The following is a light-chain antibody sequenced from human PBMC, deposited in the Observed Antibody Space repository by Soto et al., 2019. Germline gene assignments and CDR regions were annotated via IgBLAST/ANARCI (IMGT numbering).Light chain of an antibody. V-gene: IGKV1-5*01. CDR3: QKYNSYWT. CDR2: DAS. J-gene: IGKJ1*01. CDR1: QSITSW. Sequence: DIQMTQSPSTLSASVGDRVTITCRACQSITSWLAWYQQKRGKAPKLLVYDASSLEIGVPSRFSGGGSGTESTLTISSLQPDDFATYYCQKYNSYWTFGQGTKVDI.